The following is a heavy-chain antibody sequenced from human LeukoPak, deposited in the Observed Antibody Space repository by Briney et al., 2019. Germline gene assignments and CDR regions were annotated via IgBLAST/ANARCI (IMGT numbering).Heavy chain of an antibody. Sequence: GGSLRLSCAASGFTFANHDMSWVRQAPGKGLEWVSGVSASGSSRFYADSVKGRFTASRDNSKNTLYLQMNSLRVEDTAVYYCAELVTLNFWGQGTLVAVS. CDR1: GFTFANHD. CDR3: AELVTLNF. V-gene: IGHV3-23*01. D-gene: IGHD2-21*02. J-gene: IGHJ4*02. CDR2: VSASGSSR.